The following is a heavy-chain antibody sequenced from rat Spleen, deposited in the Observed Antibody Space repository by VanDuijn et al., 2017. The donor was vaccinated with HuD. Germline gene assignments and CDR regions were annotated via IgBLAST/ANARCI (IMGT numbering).Heavy chain of an antibody. V-gene: IGHV2-32*01. D-gene: IGHD1-9*01. CDR1: GFSLTSYH. CDR3: ARGPTGIPFDY. J-gene: IGHJ2*01. Sequence: QVQLKESGPGLVKPSETLSLTCTVSGFSLTSYHVSWVRQPPGKGLEWMGVIWGDGSAAYNSALKSRLSISRDTSKSQVFLKMSSLKTEDTATYYCARGPTGIPFDYWGQGVMVTVSS. CDR2: IWGDGSA.